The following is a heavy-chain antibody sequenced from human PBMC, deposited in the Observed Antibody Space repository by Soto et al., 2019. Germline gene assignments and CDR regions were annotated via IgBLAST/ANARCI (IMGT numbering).Heavy chain of an antibody. Sequence: PGGSLRLSCAASGFTFSSYSMNWVRQAPGKGLEWVSYISSSSSTIYYADSVKGRFTISRDNAKNSLYLQMNSLRDEDTAVYYCARGPLSIAAAGIGWFDPWGQGTLVTVSS. CDR1: GFTFSSYS. D-gene: IGHD6-13*01. V-gene: IGHV3-48*02. CDR3: ARGPLSIAAAGIGWFDP. CDR2: ISSSSSTI. J-gene: IGHJ5*02.